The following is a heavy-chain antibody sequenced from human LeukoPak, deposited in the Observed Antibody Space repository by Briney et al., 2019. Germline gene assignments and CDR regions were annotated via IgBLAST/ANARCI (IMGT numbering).Heavy chain of an antibody. J-gene: IGHJ4*02. V-gene: IGHV3-48*01. CDR1: GFTFSSYS. Sequence: QTGGSLRLSCAASGFTFSSYSMNWVRQAPGKGLEWVSYISSSSSTIYYADSVKGRFTISRDNAKNSLYLQMNSLRAEDTAVYYCAKTSRGFVPSTEDYWGQGTLVTVSS. CDR2: ISSSSSTI. CDR3: AKTSRGFVPSTEDY. D-gene: IGHD3-10*01.